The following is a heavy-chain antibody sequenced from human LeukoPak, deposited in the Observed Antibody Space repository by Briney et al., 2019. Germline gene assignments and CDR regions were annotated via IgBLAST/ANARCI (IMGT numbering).Heavy chain of an antibody. CDR2: IYYSGST. V-gene: IGHV4-30-4*01. Sequence: NPSETLSLTCTVSGGSISSGDYYWSWIRQPPGKGLEWIGYIYYSGSTYYNPSLKSRVTISVDTSKNQFSLKLSSVTAADTAVYYCARERAHCSGGSCYSNLIDYWGQGTLVTVFS. J-gene: IGHJ4*02. D-gene: IGHD2-15*01. CDR1: GGSISSGDYY. CDR3: ARERAHCSGGSCYSNLIDY.